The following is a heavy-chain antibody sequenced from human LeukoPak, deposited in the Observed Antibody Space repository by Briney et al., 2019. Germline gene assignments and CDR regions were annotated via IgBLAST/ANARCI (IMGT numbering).Heavy chain of an antibody. CDR3: VRHDGRGGATMGSLDS. J-gene: IGHJ4*02. D-gene: IGHD5-12*01. CDR2: LYLSRTT. Sequence: PSETLSLTCTVSGGSISGGSHHWGWFRQSPGKGLEWIGSLYLSRTTYYNPSLNSRVTISVDTSKNQFSLQLNSVTAADTAVYYRVRHDGRGGATMGSLDSWGQGSLVTVSS. V-gene: IGHV4-39*01. CDR1: GGSISGGSHH.